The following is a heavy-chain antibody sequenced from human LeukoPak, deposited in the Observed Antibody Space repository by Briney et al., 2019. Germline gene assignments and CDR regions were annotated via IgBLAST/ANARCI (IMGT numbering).Heavy chain of an antibody. Sequence: PGGSLRLSCAASGFTFSSYEMNGVRQAPGKGLEWVSYISSSGSTIYYADSVKGRFTISRDNAKNSLYLQMNSLRAEDTAVYYCARVAGRDDYWGQGTLVTVSS. D-gene: IGHD5-24*01. CDR3: ARVAGRDDY. CDR2: ISSSGSTI. J-gene: IGHJ4*02. CDR1: GFTFSSYE. V-gene: IGHV3-48*03.